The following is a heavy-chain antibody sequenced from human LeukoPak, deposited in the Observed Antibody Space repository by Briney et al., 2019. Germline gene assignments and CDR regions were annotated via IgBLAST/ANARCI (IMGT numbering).Heavy chain of an antibody. V-gene: IGHV4-34*01. Sequence: SETLSLTCAVYGGSFSGYYWSWIRQPPGKGLEWIGEINHSGSTNYNPSLKSRVTISVDTSKNQFSLKLSSVTAADTAVYYCARGRYDSSSWRRSYYFDYWGQGTLVTVSS. J-gene: IGHJ4*02. D-gene: IGHD6-13*01. CDR1: GGSFSGYY. CDR2: INHSGST. CDR3: ARGRYDSSSWRRSYYFDY.